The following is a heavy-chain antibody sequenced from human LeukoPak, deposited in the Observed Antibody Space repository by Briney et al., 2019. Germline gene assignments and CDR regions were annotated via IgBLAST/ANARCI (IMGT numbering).Heavy chain of an antibody. CDR1: GFTFSNLG. D-gene: IGHD5-24*01. J-gene: IGHJ4*02. V-gene: IGHV3-30*02. CDR3: AKDGVLFNYCPYYFDY. CDR2: IRYDGSNK. Sequence: PGESLTLSCAASGFTFSNLGMQWVRHAPGKGLEWVAFIRYDGSNKYYADSVKGRFTISRDNSKNTLYLQVNSLRAEDTAVYYCAKDGVLFNYCPYYFDYWGQGTLVTVSS.